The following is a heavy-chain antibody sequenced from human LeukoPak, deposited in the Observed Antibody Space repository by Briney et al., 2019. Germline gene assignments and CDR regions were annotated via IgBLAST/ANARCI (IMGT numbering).Heavy chain of an antibody. CDR2: IYSGGST. CDR1: GFTVSSNY. CDR3: ARGQLTYSSGWVIFDY. D-gene: IGHD6-19*01. J-gene: IGHJ4*02. V-gene: IGHV3-66*01. Sequence: PGGSLRLSCAASGFTVSSNYMSWVRQAPGKGLEWVSVIYSGGSTYYADSVKGRFTISRDNSKNTLYLQMNSLRAEDTAVYYCARGQLTYSSGWVIFDYWGQGTLVTVCS.